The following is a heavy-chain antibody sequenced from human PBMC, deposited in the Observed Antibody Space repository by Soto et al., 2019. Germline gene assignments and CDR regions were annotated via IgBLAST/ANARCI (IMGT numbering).Heavy chain of an antibody. CDR2: INPNSGGT. CDR1: GYTFTGYY. V-gene: IGHV1-2*02. Sequence: ASVKVSCKASGYTFTGYYMHWVRQAPGQGLEWMGWINPNSGGTNYAQKFQGRVTTTRDTPIITTYMELSGLRFDDTAVYYCGLEPTGTGGIDNWGLGTLVTVSS. J-gene: IGHJ4*02. D-gene: IGHD3-10*01. CDR3: GLEPTGTGGIDN.